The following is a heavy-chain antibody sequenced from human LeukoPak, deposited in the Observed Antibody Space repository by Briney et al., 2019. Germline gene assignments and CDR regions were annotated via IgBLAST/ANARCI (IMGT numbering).Heavy chain of an antibody. V-gene: IGHV3-53*01. J-gene: IGHJ3*02. CDR2: ICSGGSK. D-gene: IGHD2-2*01. CDR3: ARYCSTTSCESPDAFDI. Sequence: GGSLRLSCAASGFTVSRNYMSWVRQAPGKGLEWVSVICSGGSKYYADSVKGRFTISRDNPKNIVYLQMNSLRAEDTAVYYCARYCSTTSCESPDAFDIWGHGTMVTVSS. CDR1: GFTVSRNY.